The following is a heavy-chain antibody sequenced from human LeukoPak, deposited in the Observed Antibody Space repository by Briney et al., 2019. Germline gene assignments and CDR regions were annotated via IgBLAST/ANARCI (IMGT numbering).Heavy chain of an antibody. Sequence: SETLSLTCTVSGGSISNYYWSWIRQPAGKGLEWIGHIYTSGSTNYNPSLKSRVTMSVDTSKNQFSLRLSSVTAADTAVYYCARGNILTGYCFDFWGQGALVTVSS. D-gene: IGHD3-9*01. CDR2: IYTSGST. V-gene: IGHV4-4*07. J-gene: IGHJ4*02. CDR3: ARGNILTGYCFDF. CDR1: GGSISNYY.